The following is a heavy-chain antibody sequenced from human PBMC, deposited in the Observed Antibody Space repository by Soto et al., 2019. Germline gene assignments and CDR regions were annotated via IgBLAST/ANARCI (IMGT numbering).Heavy chain of an antibody. CDR1: GGSISSYY. V-gene: IGHV4-4*07. CDR3: ARDQRPTVTTTYYYYYGMDV. J-gene: IGHJ6*02. Sequence: PSETLSLTCTVSGGSISSYYWSWIRQPAGKGLEWIGRIYTSGSTNYNPSLKSRVTMSVDTSKNQFSLKLSSVTAADTAVYYCARDQRPTVTTTYYYYYGMDVWGQGTTVTVS. CDR2: IYTSGST. D-gene: IGHD4-17*01.